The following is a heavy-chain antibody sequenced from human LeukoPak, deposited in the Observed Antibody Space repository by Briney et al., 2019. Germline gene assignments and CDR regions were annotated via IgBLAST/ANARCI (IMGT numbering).Heavy chain of an antibody. J-gene: IGHJ4*02. CDR3: ASSANYDSSGYWV. Sequence: SVEVSCKASGGTFSSYAISWVRQAPGQGLEWMGGIIPIFGTANYAQKFQGRVTITTDESTSTAYMELSSLRSEDTAVYYCASSANYDSSGYWVWGQGTLVTVSS. V-gene: IGHV1-69*05. CDR1: GGTFSSYA. D-gene: IGHD3-22*01. CDR2: IIPIFGTA.